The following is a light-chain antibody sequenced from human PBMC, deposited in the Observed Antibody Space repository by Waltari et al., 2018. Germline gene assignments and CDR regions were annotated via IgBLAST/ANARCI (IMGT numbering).Light chain of an antibody. CDR2: DAS. CDR1: QLISTTY. V-gene: IGKV3-20*01. CDR3: QQYGHSPPYT. J-gene: IGKJ2*01. Sequence: EIVLTQSPGTLSLSPGESATLSCRASQLISTTYLAWYQQKPGHTHRLLIYDASSRATGIPDRFRGSGSGTDFTLTVSRVEPEDFAVYYCQQYGHSPPYTFGQGTKLEIK.